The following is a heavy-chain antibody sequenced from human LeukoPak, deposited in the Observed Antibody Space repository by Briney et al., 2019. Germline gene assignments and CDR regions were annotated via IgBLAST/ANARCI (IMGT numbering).Heavy chain of an antibody. CDR2: INHSGST. V-gene: IGHV4-34*01. Sequence: KPSETLSLTCAVYGGSFSGYYWSWIRQPPGKGLEWIGEINHSGSTNYNPSLKSRVTISVDTSKNQFSLKLSSVTAADTAVYYCARDPFITIFGVVIRRDYWGQGTLVTVSS. CDR1: GGSFSGYY. D-gene: IGHD3-3*01. CDR3: ARDPFITIFGVVIRRDY. J-gene: IGHJ4*02.